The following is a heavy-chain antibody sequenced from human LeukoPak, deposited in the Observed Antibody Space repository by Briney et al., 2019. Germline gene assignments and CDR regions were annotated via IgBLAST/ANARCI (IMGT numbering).Heavy chain of an antibody. Sequence: SQTLSLTCTVSGGSINRGGFYWTWIRQHPGKGLEWIGSIFFSGTSFYNPSLKSRVTISADTSKNQFTLNLSSVTAADTAVYFCARAPSGYCNGTACYNGFYYSYMDVWGRGTTVTVSS. CDR2: IFFSGTS. CDR3: ARAPSGYCNGTACYNGFYYSYMDV. D-gene: IGHD2-2*02. CDR1: GGSINRGGFY. J-gene: IGHJ6*03. V-gene: IGHV4-31*03.